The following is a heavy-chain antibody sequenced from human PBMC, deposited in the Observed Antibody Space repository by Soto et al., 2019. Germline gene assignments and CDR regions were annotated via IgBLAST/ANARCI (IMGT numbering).Heavy chain of an antibody. CDR1: GGSISSSHW. Sequence: QVQLQESGPGLVKPSGTLSLTCAVSGGSISSSHWWTWVRQSPGKGLEYIGEISHSATSNSNPSLKSRVTLSVDKSKNHFSLTLTSVTAADTAVYYCARVVLTITRGAFDAWGQGTLVIVSS. CDR3: ARVVLTITRGAFDA. V-gene: IGHV4-4*02. CDR2: ISHSATS. D-gene: IGHD3-9*01. J-gene: IGHJ3*01.